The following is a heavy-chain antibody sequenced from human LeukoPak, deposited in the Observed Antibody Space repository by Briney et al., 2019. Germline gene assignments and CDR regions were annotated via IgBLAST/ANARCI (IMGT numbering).Heavy chain of an antibody. Sequence: PGGSLRLSCAASGFIFRTYGMNWVRQAPGKGLEYVSGITAGGGNTYYGDSLKGRFTISRDDSKDTLFLQMNSLRVEDTAVYYCAKGMYGVGGALDCWGRGSLVTVSS. V-gene: IGHV3-23*01. CDR2: ITAGGGNT. CDR1: GFIFRTYG. CDR3: AKGMYGVGGALDC. J-gene: IGHJ4*02. D-gene: IGHD2-21*01.